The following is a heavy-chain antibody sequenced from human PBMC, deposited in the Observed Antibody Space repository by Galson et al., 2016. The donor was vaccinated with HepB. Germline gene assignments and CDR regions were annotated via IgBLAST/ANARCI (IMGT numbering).Heavy chain of an antibody. D-gene: IGHD5-12*01. CDR3: AWDTHDYRRSNNYWGAFDI. CDR2: IKRDGSQK. CDR1: GFTLSDYW. Sequence: SLRLSCAASGFTLSDYWMAWVRQAPGKGLEWVADIKRDGSQKQYVESVKGRFTISRDNAEASVYLQMNSPRAEDTAIYYCAWDTHDYRRSNNYWGAFDIWGQGTMVTVSS. V-gene: IGHV3-7*03. J-gene: IGHJ3*02.